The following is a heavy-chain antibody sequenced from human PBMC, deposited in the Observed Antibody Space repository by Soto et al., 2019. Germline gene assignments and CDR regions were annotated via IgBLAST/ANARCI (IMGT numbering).Heavy chain of an antibody. D-gene: IGHD2-15*01. CDR2: MYYSGST. J-gene: IGHJ6*02. V-gene: IGHV4-59*08. Sequence: QVQLQESGPGLVKPSETLSLTCTVSGASISSYYWSWIRQPPGKGLEWIGYMYYSGSTNYNPSPKSRVSISVDTSKNQFSLRLSSVTAADTAVYHCARQMFIGGMDVWGQGTTVTVSS. CDR1: GASISSYY. CDR3: ARQMFIGGMDV.